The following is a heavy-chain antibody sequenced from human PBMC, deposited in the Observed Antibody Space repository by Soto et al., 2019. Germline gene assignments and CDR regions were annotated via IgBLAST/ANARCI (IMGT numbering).Heavy chain of an antibody. CDR2: INSDGSST. CDR3: ARIPTAHYDYGENLFDP. D-gene: IGHD4-17*01. CDR1: GFTFSSYW. Sequence: GGSLRLSCAASGFTFSSYWMHWVRQAPGKGLVWVSRINSDGSSTSYADSVKGRFTISRDNAKNTLYLQMNSLRAEDTAVYYCARIPTAHYDYGENLFDPWGKGTLVTVSS. J-gene: IGHJ5*02. V-gene: IGHV3-74*01.